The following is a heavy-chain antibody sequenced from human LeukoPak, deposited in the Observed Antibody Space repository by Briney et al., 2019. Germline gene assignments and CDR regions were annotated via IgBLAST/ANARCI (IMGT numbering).Heavy chain of an antibody. CDR2: INHSGST. CDR3: ASSSSSWLPFDY. V-gene: IGHV4-34*01. CDR1: GASIRSHY. Sequence: SETLSLTCTVSGASIRSHYWSWIRQPPGKGLEWIGEINHSGSTNYNPSLKSRVTISVDTSKNQFSLKLSSVTAADTAVYYCASSSSSWLPFDYWGQGTLVTVSS. D-gene: IGHD6-13*01. J-gene: IGHJ4*02.